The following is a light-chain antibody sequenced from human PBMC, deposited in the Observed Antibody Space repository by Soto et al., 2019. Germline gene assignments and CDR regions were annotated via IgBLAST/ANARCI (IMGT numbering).Light chain of an antibody. CDR1: QDLAKN. Sequence: IQMTQSPSSLSASVGDRVTITCQASQDLAKNLNWYQQKPGKAPKLLIYDASSLQTGVPSRFSGSGSATHFTFTISSLQSEDIATYYCQQSDNLLPITFGQGTRLAIK. J-gene: IGKJ5*01. CDR2: DAS. CDR3: QQSDNLLPIT. V-gene: IGKV1-33*01.